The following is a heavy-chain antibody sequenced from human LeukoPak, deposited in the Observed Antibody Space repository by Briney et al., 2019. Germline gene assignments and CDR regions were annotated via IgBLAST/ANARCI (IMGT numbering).Heavy chain of an antibody. D-gene: IGHD2-8*01. CDR2: ISGSGGST. CDR3: AKGRRSYCTNGVCYTGRFDY. CDR1: VFTFSSYA. J-gene: IGHJ4*02. V-gene: IGHV3-23*01. Sequence: PGGSLRLSCAASVFTFSSYAMSWVRQAPGKGLEWVSAISGSGGSTYYADSVKGRFTISRDNSKNTLYLQMNSLRAEDTAVYYCAKGRRSYCTNGVCYTGRFDYWGQGTLVTVSS.